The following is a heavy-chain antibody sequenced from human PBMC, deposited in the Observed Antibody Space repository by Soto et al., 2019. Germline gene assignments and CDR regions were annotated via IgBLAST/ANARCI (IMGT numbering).Heavy chain of an antibody. J-gene: IGHJ4*02. CDR2: IYYSGST. V-gene: IGHV4-59*01. CDR3: ASGDYGHGY. D-gene: IGHD4-17*01. Sequence: SETLSLTCTVSGGSISSYYWIWIRQPPGKGLEWIGYIYYSGSTNYNPSLKSRVTISVDTSKNQFSLKLSSVTAADTAVYYCASGDYGHGYWGQGTLVTVSS. CDR1: GGSISSYY.